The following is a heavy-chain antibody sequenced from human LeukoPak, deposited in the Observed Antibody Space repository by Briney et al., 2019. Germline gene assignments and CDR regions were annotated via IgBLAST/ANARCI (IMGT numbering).Heavy chain of an antibody. V-gene: IGHV3-30*04. CDR2: ISYDGSNK. CDR3: ARDPQSRGLFDY. J-gene: IGHJ4*02. CDR1: GFTLSSYA. D-gene: IGHD3-10*01. Sequence: GGSLRLSCAASGFTLSSYAMHWVRQAPGKGLEWVAVISYDGSNKYYADSVKGRFTISRDNSKNTLYLQMNSLRAEDTAVYYCARDPQSRGLFDYWGQGTLVTVSS.